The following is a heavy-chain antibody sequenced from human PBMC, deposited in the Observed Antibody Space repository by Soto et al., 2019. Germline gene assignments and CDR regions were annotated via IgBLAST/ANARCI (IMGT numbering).Heavy chain of an antibody. Sequence: QLQLVESGGGVVQPGRTLRLSCAASGFIFSSYSMHWVRQAPGKGLEWVAVISYDGSNKYYADSVKGRFTISRDNSKNTLYLQMNSLRAEDTAVYYCAREYGIGGAAFDNWGQGTMVTVSS. V-gene: IGHV3-30-3*01. CDR3: AREYGIGGAAFDN. D-gene: IGHD2-15*01. CDR1: GFIFSSYS. J-gene: IGHJ3*02. CDR2: ISYDGSNK.